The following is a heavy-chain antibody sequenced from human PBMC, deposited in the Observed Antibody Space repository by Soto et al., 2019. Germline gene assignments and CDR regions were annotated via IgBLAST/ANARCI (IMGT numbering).Heavy chain of an antibody. J-gene: IGHJ5*02. Sequence: QVHLVQSGVEVKTPGASVKVSCQASGYTFFTYDISWVRQAPGQGLEWLGWITTYSGDTKYAQKFLGRVTMTTATSTTTAYLELRSLRSDDTAVYYCARHHGPTTSENWFDPWGQGTLVTVSS. V-gene: IGHV1-18*01. CDR1: GYTFFTYD. CDR2: ITTYSGDT. D-gene: IGHD5-12*01. CDR3: ARHHGPTTSENWFDP.